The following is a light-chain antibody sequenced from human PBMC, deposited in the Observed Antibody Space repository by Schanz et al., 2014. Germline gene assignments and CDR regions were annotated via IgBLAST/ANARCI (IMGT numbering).Light chain of an antibody. Sequence: QSALTQPPSASGSPGQSVTISCTGTSSDVGGYDYVSWYQQHPGKAPKLIISDVTRRPSGVPDRFSGSKSGNTASLTISGLQAEDEADYYCSSYTTISTVVFGGGTKLTVL. CDR2: DVT. V-gene: IGLV2-18*02. CDR1: SSDVGGYDY. J-gene: IGLJ2*01. CDR3: SSYTTISTVV.